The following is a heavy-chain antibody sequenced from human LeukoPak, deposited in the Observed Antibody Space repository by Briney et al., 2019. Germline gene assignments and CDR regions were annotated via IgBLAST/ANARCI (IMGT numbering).Heavy chain of an antibody. V-gene: IGHV5-51*01. CDR1: GYSFSDYW. J-gene: IGHJ5*02. CDR3: ARHDGLDCTSTSCYMDR. CDR2: IWPGDSDT. Sequence: GESLKISCRASGYSFSDYWIGWVRQMPGKGLEWMGIIWPGDSDTRHSPSFQGQVTISADKSIDTAYLQWSSLKASDTAMYYCARHDGLDCTSTSCYMDRWGQGTLVTVSS. D-gene: IGHD2-2*02.